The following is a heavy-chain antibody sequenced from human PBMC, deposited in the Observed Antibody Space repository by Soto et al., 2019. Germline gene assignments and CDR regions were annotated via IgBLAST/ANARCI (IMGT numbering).Heavy chain of an antibody. J-gene: IGHJ4*02. CDR2: IYYSGST. CDR1: GGSISSYY. V-gene: IGHV4-59*12. CDR3: ARDSLYCSGGSCYERYFDY. D-gene: IGHD2-15*01. Sequence: SETLSLTCTVSGGSISSYYWSWIRQPPGKGLEWIGYIYYSGSTNYNPSLKSRVTISVDTSKNQFSLKLSSVTAADTAVYYCARDSLYCSGGSCYERYFDYWGQGTLVTVSS.